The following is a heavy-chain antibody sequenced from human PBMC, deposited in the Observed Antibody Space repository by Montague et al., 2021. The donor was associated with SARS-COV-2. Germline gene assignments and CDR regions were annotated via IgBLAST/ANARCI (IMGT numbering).Heavy chain of an antibody. J-gene: IGHJ6*02. D-gene: IGHD2-2*01. V-gene: IGHV3-11*01. CDR3: ARLVTMRYHYYYGLDV. CDR2: ISSSGSTL. Sequence: SLRLSCAASGFTFSDYYMSRIRQAPGKGLEWISYISSSGSTLYHXDSXKGRFTISRDNAKNSLSLLMNSLRAEDTAVYYCARLVTMRYHYYYGLDVWGLGTTVTVSS. CDR1: GFTFSDYY.